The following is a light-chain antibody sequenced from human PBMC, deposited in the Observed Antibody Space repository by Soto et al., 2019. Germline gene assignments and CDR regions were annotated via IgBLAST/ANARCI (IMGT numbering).Light chain of an antibody. CDR2: DVS. J-gene: IGLJ1*01. Sequence: QSALTQPASVSGSPGQSITISCTGTSSDVGGYNYVSWYQQHPGKAPQLMIYDVSNRPSGVSNRFSGSKSGNTASLTISGLQAEDEADYYCSSYTSSSTSYVFVTGTKVTVL. CDR1: SSDVGGYNY. CDR3: SSYTSSSTSYV. V-gene: IGLV2-14*01.